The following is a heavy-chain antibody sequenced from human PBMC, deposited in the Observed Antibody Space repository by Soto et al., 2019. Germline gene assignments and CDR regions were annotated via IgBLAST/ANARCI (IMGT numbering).Heavy chain of an antibody. CDR3: ARSPSRMAAETQLDP. D-gene: IGHD6-6*01. Sequence: QVQLVQSGAEVTKPGASVKISCKASGYIFTSYAIHWLRQAPGQRLEWMGWINGGAGDTRYSVNFQGRVTFTRDTAATTAFMDLSSLSSADTAIYYCARSPSRMAAETQLDPWGQGTLVSVSS. J-gene: IGHJ5*02. CDR2: INGGAGDT. CDR1: GYIFTSYA. V-gene: IGHV1-3*01.